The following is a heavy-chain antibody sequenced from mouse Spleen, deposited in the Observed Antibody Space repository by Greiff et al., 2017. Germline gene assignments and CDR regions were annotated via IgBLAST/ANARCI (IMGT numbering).Heavy chain of an antibody. D-gene: IGHD1-1*01. J-gene: IGHJ1*01. V-gene: IGHV1-59*01. CDR2: IDPSDSYT. Sequence: QVQLQQSGAELVRPGTSVKLSCKASGYTFTSYWMHWVKQRPGQGLEWIGVIDPSDSYTNYNQKFKGKATLTVDTSSSTAYMQLSSLTSEDSAVYYCARSGSRGGYFDVWGAGTTVTVSS. CDR1: GYTFTSYW. CDR3: ARSGSRGGYFDV.